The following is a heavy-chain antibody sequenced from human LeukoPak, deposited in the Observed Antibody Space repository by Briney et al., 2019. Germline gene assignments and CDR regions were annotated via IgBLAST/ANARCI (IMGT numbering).Heavy chain of an antibody. J-gene: IGHJ5*02. V-gene: IGHV4-59*12. CDR2: IYYSGST. CDR1: GGSISSYY. Sequence: PSETLSLTCTVSGGSISSYYWSWIRQPPGKGLEWIGYIYYSGSTYYNPSLKSRVTISVDTSKNQFSLKLSSVTAADTAVYYCASNRYCTNGVCLTFDPWGQGTLVTVSS. D-gene: IGHD2-8*01. CDR3: ASNRYCTNGVCLTFDP.